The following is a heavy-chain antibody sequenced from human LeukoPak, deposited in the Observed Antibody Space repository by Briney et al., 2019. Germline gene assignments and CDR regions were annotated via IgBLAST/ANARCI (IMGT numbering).Heavy chain of an antibody. CDR2: IYYSGST. D-gene: IGHD3-3*01. CDR3: ARAGGGNFWSGLYFDY. V-gene: IGHV4-61*01. J-gene: IGHJ4*02. CDR1: GGSFSSGSYY. Sequence: PSETLSLTCTVSGGSFSSGSYYWSWLRQPPGMGLEWIGYIYYSGSTNYNPSLKSRVTISVDTSKNQFSLRLSSVSAADTAVYYCARAGGGNFWSGLYFDYWGQGILVTVSS.